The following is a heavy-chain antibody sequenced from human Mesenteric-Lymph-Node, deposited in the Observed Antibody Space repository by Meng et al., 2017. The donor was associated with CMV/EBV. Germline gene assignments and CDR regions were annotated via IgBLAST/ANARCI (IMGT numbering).Heavy chain of an antibody. CDR3: ARLGYDSWSGLKGMDV. Sequence: GESLKISCAASGFTFRSYWMHWVRQTPGRGLAWVSRINGDGSSTAYADSVRGRFSISRDNAQNTVYLQMNSLRAEDTAVYYCARLGYDSWSGLKGMDVWGQGTTVTVSS. CDR2: INGDGSST. D-gene: IGHD3-3*01. J-gene: IGHJ6*02. CDR1: GFTFRSYW. V-gene: IGHV3-74*01.